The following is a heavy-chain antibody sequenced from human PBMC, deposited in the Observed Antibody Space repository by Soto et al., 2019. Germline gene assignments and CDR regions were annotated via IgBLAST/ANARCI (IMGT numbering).Heavy chain of an antibody. V-gene: IGHV3-33*01. Sequence: GESLRLSCAASGFTFSSYCMHWVRQAPGKGLEWVAVIWYDGSNKYYADSVKGRFTISRDNSKNTLYLQMNSLRAEDTAVYYCARDLAMVDYWGQGTLVTVSS. J-gene: IGHJ4*02. CDR2: IWYDGSNK. CDR1: GFTFSSYC. CDR3: ARDLAMVDY. D-gene: IGHD5-18*01.